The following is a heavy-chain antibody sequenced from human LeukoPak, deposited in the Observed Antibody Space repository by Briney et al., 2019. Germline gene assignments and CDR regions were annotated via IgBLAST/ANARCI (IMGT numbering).Heavy chain of an antibody. CDR2: IYYSGST. V-gene: IGHV4-59*01. CDR1: GASINSDY. D-gene: IGHD6-19*01. J-gene: IGHJ6*03. Sequence: SETVSLTCSVSGASINSDYWSWIRQPPGKGLEWIAYIYYSGSTNHNPSFKSRVTTSVDTSKNQFSLKLSSVTAADTAVYYCARALGGWGLNMDVWGTGATVSVSS. CDR3: ARALGGWGLNMDV.